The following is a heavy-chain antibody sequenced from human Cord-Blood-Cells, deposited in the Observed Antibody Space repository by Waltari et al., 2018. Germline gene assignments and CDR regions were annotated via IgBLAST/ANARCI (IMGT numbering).Heavy chain of an antibody. CDR2: ISYDGSNK. D-gene: IGHD6-13*01. V-gene: IGHV3-30*18. CDR1: GFTFSIYG. J-gene: IGHJ4*02. Sequence: QVQLVESGGGVVQPGRSLRLSCAASGFTFSIYGMHWVRQAPGKGREWVAVISYDGSNKYYADAVKGRVTISRDNSKNTLYLQMDSVRAEDTAVYYCAKDSSSWYFDYWGQGTLVTVSS. CDR3: AKDSSSWYFDY.